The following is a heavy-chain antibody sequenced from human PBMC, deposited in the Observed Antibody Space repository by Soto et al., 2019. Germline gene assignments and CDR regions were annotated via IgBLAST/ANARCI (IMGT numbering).Heavy chain of an antibody. CDR2: INHSGST. J-gene: IGHJ4*02. CDR1: GGSFSGYY. D-gene: IGHD4-17*01. CDR3: ARSEYGETNY. V-gene: IGHV4-34*01. Sequence: SETLSLTCAVYGGSFSGYYWSWIRQPPGKGLEWIGEINHSGSTNYNPSLKSRVTISVDTSKNQFSLKLSSVTAADTAVYYCARSEYGETNYWGQGTLVTVS.